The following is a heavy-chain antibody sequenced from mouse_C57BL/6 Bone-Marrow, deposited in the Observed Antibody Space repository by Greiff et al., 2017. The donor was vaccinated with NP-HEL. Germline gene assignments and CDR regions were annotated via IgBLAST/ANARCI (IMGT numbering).Heavy chain of an antibody. CDR2: IDPEDGET. CDR3: ARDTTVVATNYFDY. J-gene: IGHJ2*01. V-gene: IGHV14-2*01. Sequence: VQLQQSGAELVKPGASVKLSCTASGFNIKDYYMHWVKQRTEQGLEWIGRIDPEDGETKYAPNFQGKATITADTSSNTAYLQLSSLTSEDTAVYYCARDTTVVATNYFDYWGQGTTLTVSS. D-gene: IGHD1-1*01. CDR1: GFNIKDYY.